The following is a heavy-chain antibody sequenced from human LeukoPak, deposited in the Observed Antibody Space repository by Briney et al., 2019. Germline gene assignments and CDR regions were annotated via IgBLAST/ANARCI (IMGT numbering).Heavy chain of an antibody. V-gene: IGHV3-21*01. J-gene: IGHJ5*02. CDR3: VRIPSTAPFPNWFDP. Sequence: PGRSLRPSCAASGFTPSTYTINWIRQAPRKGLEWVSSIGTTSSTIYYANSVRGRFTVSRDNARNALVLQMNSLRAEDTAVYYCVRIPSTAPFPNWFDPWGQGTLVTVSS. CDR2: IGTTSSTI. CDR1: GFTPSTYT. D-gene: IGHD2-2*01.